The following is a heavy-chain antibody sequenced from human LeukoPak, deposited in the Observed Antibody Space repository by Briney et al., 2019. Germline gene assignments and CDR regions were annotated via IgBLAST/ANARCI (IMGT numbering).Heavy chain of an antibody. CDR3: ARVMTDGYNYVMWDY. CDR2: IIPIFGTA. V-gene: IGHV1-69*01. CDR1: GGTFISYA. Sequence: ASVKVSCKASGGTFISYAISRVRQAPGQGLEWMGGIIPIFGTANYAQKFQGRVTITADESTSTAYMELSSLRSEDTAVYYCARVMTDGYNYVMWDYWGQGTLVTVSS. J-gene: IGHJ4*02. D-gene: IGHD5-24*01.